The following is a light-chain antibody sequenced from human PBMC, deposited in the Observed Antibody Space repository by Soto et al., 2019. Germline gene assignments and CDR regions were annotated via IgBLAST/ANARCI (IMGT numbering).Light chain of an antibody. Sequence: DIQMTQSPSIVSASVGDGVTITCRASQSIGKWLAWYQQKTGKAPKVLIYDASTLESGVPARFSGDRSGTECTRYISSLQTDDFATCFCQYYNGHFGGGPKLEL. CDR1: QSIGKW. CDR2: DAS. V-gene: IGKV1-5*01. J-gene: IGKJ4*01. CDR3: QYYNGH.